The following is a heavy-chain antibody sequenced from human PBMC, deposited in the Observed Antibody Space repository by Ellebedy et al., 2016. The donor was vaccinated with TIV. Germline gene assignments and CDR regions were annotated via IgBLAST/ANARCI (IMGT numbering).Heavy chain of an antibody. CDR1: GFTFSNYW. D-gene: IGHD5-12*01. CDR3: AKDRGYSGYGLGY. Sequence: GESLKISCAASGFTFSNYWMHWVRQAPGEGLLWVSRMSDDGSTPTYADSVKGRFTISRDNSKNTLYLQMNSLRAEDTAVNNCAKDRGYSGYGLGYWGQGTLVTVSS. CDR2: MSDDGSTP. J-gene: IGHJ4*02. V-gene: IGHV3-74*01.